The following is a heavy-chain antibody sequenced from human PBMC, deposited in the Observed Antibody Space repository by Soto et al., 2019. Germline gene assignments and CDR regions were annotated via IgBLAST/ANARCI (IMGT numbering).Heavy chain of an antibody. V-gene: IGHV6-1*01. D-gene: IGHD6-13*01. CDR1: GDSVSSNSAA. J-gene: IGHJ6*02. Sequence: SQTLSLTCAISGDSVSSNSAAWNWIRQSPSRGLEWLGRTYYRSKWYNDYAVSVKSRITINPDTSKSQFSLQLNSVTPEDTAVYYCVRGYVAAAATGDYYYGMDVWGQGTTVTVSS. CDR2: TYYRSKWYN. CDR3: VRGYVAAAATGDYYYGMDV.